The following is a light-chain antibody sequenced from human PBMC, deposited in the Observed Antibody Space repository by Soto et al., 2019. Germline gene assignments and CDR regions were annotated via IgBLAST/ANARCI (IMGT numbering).Light chain of an antibody. CDR2: EVS. CDR3: FSYTSSGTYV. Sequence: ALTQPASVSGSPGQSITISCTGTSSDVGNYKDVSWYQQHPGKAPKLMIYEVSNRPSGVSNRFSGSKSGNTASVTISGLQAEDETDYYCFSYTSSGTYVFGTGTKV. CDR1: SSDVGNYKD. V-gene: IGLV2-14*01. J-gene: IGLJ1*01.